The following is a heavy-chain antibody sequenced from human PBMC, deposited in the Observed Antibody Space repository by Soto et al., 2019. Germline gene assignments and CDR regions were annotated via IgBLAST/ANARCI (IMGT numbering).Heavy chain of an antibody. CDR3: ARDPGYSYGHN. D-gene: IGHD5-18*01. CDR1: GYTFTSYA. CDR2: INAGNGNT. J-gene: IGHJ4*02. Sequence: SVKVTCKASGYTFTSYAMHWVRQAPGQRLEWMGWINAGNGNTKYSQKFQGRVTITRDTSASTAYMELSSLRSEDTAVYYCARDPGYSYGHNWGQGTLVTVSS. V-gene: IGHV1-3*01.